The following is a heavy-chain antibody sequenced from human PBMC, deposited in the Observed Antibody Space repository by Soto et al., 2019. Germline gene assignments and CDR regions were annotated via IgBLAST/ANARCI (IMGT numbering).Heavy chain of an antibody. V-gene: IGHV3-21*01. CDR3: ARDSDALHAFDI. CDR2: ISSSSSYI. Sequence: GGSLRLSCAASGFTFSSYSMNWVRQAPGKGLEWVSSISSSSSYIYYADSVKGRFTISRDNAKNSLYLQMNSLRAEDTAVYYCARDSDALHAFDIWGQGTMVTVSS. J-gene: IGHJ3*02. CDR1: GFTFSSYS.